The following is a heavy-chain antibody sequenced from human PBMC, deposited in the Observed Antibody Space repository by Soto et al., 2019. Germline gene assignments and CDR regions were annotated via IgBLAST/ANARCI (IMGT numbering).Heavy chain of an antibody. J-gene: IGHJ6*01. CDR2: ISWNGGEI. Sequence: EVQLVESGGGWVQPGRSLRLSCVSSGFTFDDYTMHWVRQATGNGLAWVSGISWNGGEIDYADSIKVRFTISRDNTKNSLVLQMKRLRADDTALSYCAKDGDSDLEGTILGAVDVWGQGTTVTVSS. V-gene: IGHV3-9*01. D-gene: IGHD4-17*01. CDR1: GFTFDDYT. CDR3: AKDGDSDLEGTILGAVDV.